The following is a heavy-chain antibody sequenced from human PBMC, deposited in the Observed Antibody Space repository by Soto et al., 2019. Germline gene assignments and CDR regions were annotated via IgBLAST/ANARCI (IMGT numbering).Heavy chain of an antibody. J-gene: IGHJ4*02. CDR1: GGSFSGYY. CDR3: ARSRKVVTAIQTAFDY. V-gene: IGHV4-34*01. Sequence: PSETLSLTCAVFGGSFSGYYWSWIRQPPGKGLEWIGEINHSGSTNYNPSLKSRVTISVDTSKNQFSLKLSSVTAADTAVYYCARSRKVVTAIQTAFDYWGQGTLVTVSS. CDR2: INHSGST. D-gene: IGHD2-21*02.